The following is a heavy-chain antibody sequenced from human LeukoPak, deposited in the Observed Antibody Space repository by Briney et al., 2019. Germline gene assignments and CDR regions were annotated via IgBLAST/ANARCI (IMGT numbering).Heavy chain of an antibody. V-gene: IGHV4-34*01. CDR1: GGSFSGYY. Sequence: PSETLSLTCAVYGGSFSGYYWSWIRQPPGKGLEWIGEINHSGSTNYNPSLKSRVTISVDTPKNQFSLKLSSVTAADTAVYYCARVNCSSTSCYTDFDYWGQGTLATVSS. CDR2: INHSGST. CDR3: ARVNCSSTSCYTDFDY. D-gene: IGHD2-2*02. J-gene: IGHJ4*02.